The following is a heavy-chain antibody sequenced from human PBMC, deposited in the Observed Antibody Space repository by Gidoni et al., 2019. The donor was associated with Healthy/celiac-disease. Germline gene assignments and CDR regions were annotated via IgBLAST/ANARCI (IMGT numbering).Heavy chain of an antibody. CDR1: GFTFSSYA. CDR3: ARPHIVVVVAATDY. V-gene: IGHV3-30-3*01. D-gene: IGHD2-15*01. J-gene: IGHJ4*02. CDR2: ISYDGSNK. Sequence: QVQLVESGGGVVQPGRSLRPSCAASGFTFSSYAMHWVRQAPGKGLEWVAVISYDGSNKYYADSVKGRFTISRDNSKNTLYLQMNSLRAEDTAVYYCARPHIVVVVAATDYWGQGTLVTVSS.